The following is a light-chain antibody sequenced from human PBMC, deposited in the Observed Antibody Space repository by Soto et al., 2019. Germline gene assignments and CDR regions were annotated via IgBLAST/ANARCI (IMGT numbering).Light chain of an antibody. Sequence: DIVLKQSPVTLSLYPGERATLSCRASQSVSGYLVWYQQKPGQAPRLLIYDASTRATGIPDRFSGSGSGTEFTLTISSLQPDDFATYYCQHYNSYSEAFGQGTKVDNK. J-gene: IGKJ1*01. V-gene: IGKV3-11*01. CDR3: QHYNSYSEA. CDR1: QSVSGY. CDR2: DAS.